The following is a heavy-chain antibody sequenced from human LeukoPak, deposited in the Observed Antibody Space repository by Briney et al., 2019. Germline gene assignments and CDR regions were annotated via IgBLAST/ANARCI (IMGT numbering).Heavy chain of an antibody. CDR1: GFTFDDYA. J-gene: IGHJ4*02. D-gene: IGHD4-23*01. Sequence: GGSLRLSCAASGFTFDDYAMHWVRQAPGKGLEWVSGISWNSYSIAYADSVKGRFTISRDNAKNSLYLQTNSLRAEDTALYYCAKDRYSYGGNSLDYWGQGTLVTVSS. CDR3: AKDRYSYGGNSLDY. CDR2: ISWNSYSI. V-gene: IGHV3-9*01.